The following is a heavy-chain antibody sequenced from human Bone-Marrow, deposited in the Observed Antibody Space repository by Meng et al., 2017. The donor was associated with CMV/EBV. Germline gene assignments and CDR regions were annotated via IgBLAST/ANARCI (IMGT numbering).Heavy chain of an antibody. D-gene: IGHD2-2*02. Sequence: GESLKISCAASGFTVSSNYMSWVRQAPGKGLEWVSIIYGADIAYYADSVKGRFTISRDNSKNTLYLQMNSLRAEDTAVYYCARELSRGYCSSTSCYRLYAFDIWGQGTMVTVSS. V-gene: IGHV3-53*01. CDR2: IYGADIA. CDR3: ARELSRGYCSSTSCYRLYAFDI. J-gene: IGHJ3*02. CDR1: GFTVSSNY.